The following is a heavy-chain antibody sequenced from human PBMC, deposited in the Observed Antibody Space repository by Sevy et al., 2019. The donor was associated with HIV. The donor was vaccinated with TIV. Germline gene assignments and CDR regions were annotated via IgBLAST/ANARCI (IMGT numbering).Heavy chain of an antibody. Sequence: SETLSLTCTVSGGSISSYYWSWIRQPPGKGLEWIGYIYYSGSTNYNPSLKSRVTISVDTSKNQFSLKLSSVTAADTAVYYCARGNWYPNYFDYRGQGTLVTVSS. J-gene: IGHJ4*02. V-gene: IGHV4-59*13. CDR2: IYYSGST. CDR1: GGSISSYY. CDR3: ARGNWYPNYFDY. D-gene: IGHD6-13*01.